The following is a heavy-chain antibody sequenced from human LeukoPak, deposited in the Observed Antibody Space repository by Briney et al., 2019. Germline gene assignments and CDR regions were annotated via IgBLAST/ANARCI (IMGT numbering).Heavy chain of an antibody. J-gene: IGHJ4*02. D-gene: IGHD6-19*01. V-gene: IGHV3-30*02. CDR2: IRYDGSNK. CDR3: AKDRDTRIAVAGNDY. CDR1: GFTFSSYG. Sequence: GGSLRLSCAASGFTFSSYGMHWVRQAPGKGLEWVAFIRYDGSNKYYADSVKGRFTISRDNSKNTLYLQMNSLRAEDTAVYYCAKDRDTRIAVAGNDYWGQGTLVTVSS.